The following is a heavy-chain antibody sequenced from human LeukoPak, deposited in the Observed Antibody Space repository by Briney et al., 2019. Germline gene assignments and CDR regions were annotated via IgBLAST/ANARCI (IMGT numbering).Heavy chain of an antibody. V-gene: IGHV1-8*02. J-gene: IGHJ3*02. D-gene: IGHD3-3*01. CDR2: MNPNSGNT. Sequence: ASVKVSCKASGYTFTSYDINWVRQATGQGLEWMGWMNPNSGNTDYAQKFQGRVTMTRDTSISTAYMELSRLRSDDTAVYYCARDLEWLYPGGAFDIWGQGTMVTVSS. CDR1: GYTFTSYD. CDR3: ARDLEWLYPGGAFDI.